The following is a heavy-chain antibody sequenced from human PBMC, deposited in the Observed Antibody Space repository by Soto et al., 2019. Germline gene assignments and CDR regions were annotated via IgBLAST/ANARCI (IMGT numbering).Heavy chain of an antibody. Sequence: GESLKISCKGSGYSFAGYWLTWVRQKPGTGLEWMGRIDPSDSQTYYSPSFRGHVTISADKSINTAYLQWSSLEASDSAFYYCARSPRSSPYFDYWGQGALVTVSS. J-gene: IGHJ4*02. CDR2: IDPSDSQT. CDR1: GYSFAGYW. CDR3: ARSPRSSPYFDY. V-gene: IGHV5-10-1*01. D-gene: IGHD6-13*01.